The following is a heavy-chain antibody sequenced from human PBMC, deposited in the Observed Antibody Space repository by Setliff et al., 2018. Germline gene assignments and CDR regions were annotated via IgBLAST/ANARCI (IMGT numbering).Heavy chain of an antibody. D-gene: IGHD4-4*01. Sequence: ASVKVSCKASGYTFTAYDIVWVRQATGQGLEWMGWISAYARKFQGRVTMTTDTPTNTAYMELRSLRSDDTAVYYCARGRPTANPYYYYYMDVWGKGTTVTVSS. CDR3: ARGRPTANPYYYYYMDV. J-gene: IGHJ6*03. CDR1: GYTFTAYD. CDR2: ISA. V-gene: IGHV1-18*01.